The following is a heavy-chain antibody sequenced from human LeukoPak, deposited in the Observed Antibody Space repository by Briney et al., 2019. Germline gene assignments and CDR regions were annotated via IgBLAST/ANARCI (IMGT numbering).Heavy chain of an antibody. Sequence: GGSLRLSCAASGFTFSSYSMNWVRQAPGKGLEWVSSISSSSNYIYYADSVKGRFTISRDNAKNSLYLQMNSLRAEDTAVYYCARVEESASFDPWGQGTRVTVSS. J-gene: IGHJ5*02. CDR1: GFTFSSYS. V-gene: IGHV3-21*01. CDR3: ARVEESASFDP. D-gene: IGHD3-3*01. CDR2: ISSSSNYI.